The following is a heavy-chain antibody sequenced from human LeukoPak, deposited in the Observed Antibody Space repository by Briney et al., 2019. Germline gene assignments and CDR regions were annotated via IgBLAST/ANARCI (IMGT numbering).Heavy chain of an antibody. Sequence: GSLRLSCAASGFTFTSYDIHWVRQAPGKGLEWVAVISYDGSNKYYADSVEGRFTISRDNSKNTMYPQTNSLRGEEKAGYYWAKDRERWGGYSYGLPIDYWGQGILVTAAS. D-gene: IGHD5-18*01. CDR1: GFTFTSYD. CDR2: ISYDGSNK. J-gene: IGHJ4*02. CDR3: AKDRERWGGYSYGLPIDY. V-gene: IGHV3-30*18.